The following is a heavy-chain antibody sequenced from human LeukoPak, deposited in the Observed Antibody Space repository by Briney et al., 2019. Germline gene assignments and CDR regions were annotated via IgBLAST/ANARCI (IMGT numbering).Heavy chain of an antibody. CDR2: IIPIFGTA. CDR3: ARGVGGYNYVGY. Sequence: SVKVSCKASGGSFSNYAISWVRQAPGQGLEWMGGIIPIFGTANYAQKFQGRVTITADESTSTAYMELSSLRSEDTAVYYCARGVGGYNYVGYWGQGTLVTVSS. D-gene: IGHD5-24*01. V-gene: IGHV1-69*13. CDR1: GGSFSNYA. J-gene: IGHJ4*02.